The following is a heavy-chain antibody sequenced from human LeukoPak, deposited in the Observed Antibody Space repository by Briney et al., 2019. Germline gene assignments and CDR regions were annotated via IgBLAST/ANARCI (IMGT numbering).Heavy chain of an antibody. CDR1: GGSIGSSNYY. CDR2: IYYSGYT. D-gene: IGHD6-19*01. J-gene: IGHJ3*02. V-gene: IGHV4-39*02. Sequence: SETLSLTCTVSGGSIGSSNYYWGWIRQPPGKGLEWIGSIYYSGYTYYNPSLKSRVTISVDTSKNQFSLKLSSVTAADTAVYYCARETGRGGWYELDAFDIWGQGTMVTVSS. CDR3: ARETGRGGWYELDAFDI.